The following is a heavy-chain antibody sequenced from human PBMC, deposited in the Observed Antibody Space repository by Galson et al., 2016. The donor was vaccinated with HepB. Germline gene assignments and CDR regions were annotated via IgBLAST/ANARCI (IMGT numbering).Heavy chain of an antibody. D-gene: IGHD3-10*02. V-gene: IGHV3-23*01. CDR1: GFTFSNYA. Sequence: SLRLSCAASGFTFSNYAMTWVRQAPGKGLEWISTINNNDDSTYYADSVQGRFPISRDKSKNTLFLQMNSLTAEDTAVYYCAKDWSTTTCVQGCLDVWGQGTTVTVSS. J-gene: IGHJ6*02. CDR3: AKDWSTTTCVQGCLDV. CDR2: INNNDDST.